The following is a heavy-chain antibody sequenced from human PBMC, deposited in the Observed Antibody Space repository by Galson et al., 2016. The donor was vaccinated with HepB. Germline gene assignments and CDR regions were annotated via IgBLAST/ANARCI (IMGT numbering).Heavy chain of an antibody. Sequence: SETLSLTCTVSNGSISFYYWSWFRQPPGMRLEWIGYIYHSGGTNPNPSLKSRVTMSVDTSKNQFSLRLSSVTAADTAVYYCARSGPARWELFSDYWGQGTLVTVSS. CDR1: NGSISFYY. D-gene: IGHD1-26*01. CDR3: ARSGPARWELFSDY. V-gene: IGHV4-59*01. CDR2: IYHSGGT. J-gene: IGHJ4*02.